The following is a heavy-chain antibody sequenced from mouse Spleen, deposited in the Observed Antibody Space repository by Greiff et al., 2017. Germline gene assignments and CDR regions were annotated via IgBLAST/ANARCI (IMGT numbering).Heavy chain of an antibody. D-gene: IGHD2-2*01. V-gene: IGHV1-82*01. CDR3: ARWGGYDEAY. CDR1: GYAFSSSW. Sequence: VQGVESGPELVKPGASVKISCKASGYAFSSSWMNWVKQRPGKGLEWIGRIYPGDGDTNYNGKFKGKATLTADKSSSTAYMQLSSLTSEDSAVYFCARWGGYDEAYWGQGTLVTVSA. CDR2: IYPGDGDT. J-gene: IGHJ3*01.